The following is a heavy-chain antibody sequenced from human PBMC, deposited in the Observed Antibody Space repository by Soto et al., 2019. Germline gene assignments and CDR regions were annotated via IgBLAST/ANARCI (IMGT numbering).Heavy chain of an antibody. CDR3: ARGYGGNLDY. CDR2: IYYSGST. V-gene: IGHV4-59*08. CDR1: GGFISSYY. Sequence: PSEALSLTCTVSGGFISSYYWSWIRQPPGKGLEWIGYIYYSGSTNYNPSLKSRVTISVDTSKNQFSLKLSSVTAADTAVYYCARGYGGNLDYWGQGTLVTVYS. D-gene: IGHD1-26*01. J-gene: IGHJ4*02.